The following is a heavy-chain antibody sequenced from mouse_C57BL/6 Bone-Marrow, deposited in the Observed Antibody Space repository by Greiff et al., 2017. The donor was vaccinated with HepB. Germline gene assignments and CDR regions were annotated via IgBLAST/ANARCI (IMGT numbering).Heavy chain of an antibody. V-gene: IGHV1-81*01. Sequence: VKLQESGAELARPGASVKLSCKASGYTFTSYGISWVKQRTGQGLEWIGEIYPRSGNTYYNEKFKGKATLTADKSSSTAYMELRSLTSEDSAVYFCANSSGYSFAYWGQGTLVTVSA. J-gene: IGHJ3*01. CDR3: ANSSGYSFAY. CDR1: GYTFTSYG. CDR2: IYPRSGNT. D-gene: IGHD3-2*02.